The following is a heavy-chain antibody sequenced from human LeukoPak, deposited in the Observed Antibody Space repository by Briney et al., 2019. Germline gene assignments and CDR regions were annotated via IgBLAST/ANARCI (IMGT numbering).Heavy chain of an antibody. J-gene: IGHJ4*02. D-gene: IGHD3-22*01. CDR2: IHYSGTT. CDR3: ARQDFFDSSGYVGVKY. V-gene: IGHV4-61*09. Sequence: SRTLSLTCTVSGGSISSGSYYWSWIRQPAGKGLEWIGYIHYSGTTKYNPSLMSRVTISADTSKNQLSLKLSSVTAADMAVYYCARQDFFDSSGYVGVKYWGQGALVIVSS. CDR1: GGSISSGSYY.